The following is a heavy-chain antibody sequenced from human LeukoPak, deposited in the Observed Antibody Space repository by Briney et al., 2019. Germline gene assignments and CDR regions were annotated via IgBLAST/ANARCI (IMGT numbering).Heavy chain of an antibody. V-gene: IGHV3-23*01. CDR1: GFTFRSYA. J-gene: IGHJ6*02. Sequence: GGSLRLSCAASGFTFRSYAMTWVRQAPGKGPEWVSGTSASGGSTYYADSVKGRFTISRDNSKNTLSLQMNSLRAEDTAVYYCAKVIAAAGILPYYYTMDIWGQGTTVTVSS. CDR2: TSASGGST. D-gene: IGHD6-13*01. CDR3: AKVIAAAGILPYYYTMDI.